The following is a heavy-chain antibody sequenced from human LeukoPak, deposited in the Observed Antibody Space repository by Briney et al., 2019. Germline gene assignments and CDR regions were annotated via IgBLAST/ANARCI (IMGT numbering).Heavy chain of an antibody. V-gene: IGHV3-21*01. D-gene: IGHD6-13*01. Sequence: PGGSLRLSCAPSGFTFSSYSMNWVRQAPGKGLEWVSSISSSSSYIYYADSVKGRFTISRDNAKNSLYLQMNSLRAEDTAVYYCARDPTGSSSWDDYWGQGTLVTVSS. J-gene: IGHJ4*02. CDR2: ISSSSSYI. CDR1: GFTFSSYS. CDR3: ARDPTGSSSWDDY.